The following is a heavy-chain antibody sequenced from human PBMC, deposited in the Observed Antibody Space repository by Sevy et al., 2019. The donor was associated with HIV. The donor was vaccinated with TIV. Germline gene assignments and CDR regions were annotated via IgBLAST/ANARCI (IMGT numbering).Heavy chain of an antibody. CDR2: INHSGST. Sequence: SETLSLTCAVYGGSFSGYYWSWIRQPPGKGLEWIGEINHSGSTNYNPSLKSRVNISVDTSKNQSSLKLSSVTAADTAVYYCARHCGSTSCSHAFDIWGQGTMVTVSS. D-gene: IGHD2-2*01. CDR1: GGSFSGYY. CDR3: ARHCGSTSCSHAFDI. J-gene: IGHJ3*02. V-gene: IGHV4-34*01.